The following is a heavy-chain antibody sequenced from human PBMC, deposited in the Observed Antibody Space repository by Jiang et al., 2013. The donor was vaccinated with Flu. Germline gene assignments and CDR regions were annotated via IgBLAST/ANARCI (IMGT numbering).Heavy chain of an antibody. CDR1: GGTFSSYA. Sequence: SGAEVKKPGSSVKVSCKASGGTFSSYAITWVRQAPGQGLEWMGGIIPIFGTANYAQKFQGRVTITADKSTSTAYMELSSLRSEDMAVYYCARAPNVVVVASRGQTWDCWGQGTLVTVSS. D-gene: IGHD2-15*01. CDR3: ARAPNVVVVASRGQTWDC. V-gene: IGHV1-69*06. CDR2: IIPIFGTA. J-gene: IGHJ4*02.